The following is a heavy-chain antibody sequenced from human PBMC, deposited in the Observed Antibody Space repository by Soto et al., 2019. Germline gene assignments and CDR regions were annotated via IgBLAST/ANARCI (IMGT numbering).Heavy chain of an antibody. CDR2: IYSGGST. V-gene: IGHV3-66*04. J-gene: IGHJ3*02. CDR3: ARPQAILRGDAFDI. CDR1: GFTVSSNY. D-gene: IGHD3-3*02. Sequence: GGSLRLSCAASGFTVSSNYISWVRQAPGKGLEWVSVIYSGGSTYYADSVKGRFTISRDNSKNTLYLQMNSLRAEDTAVYYCARPQAILRGDAFDIWGQGTMVTVSS.